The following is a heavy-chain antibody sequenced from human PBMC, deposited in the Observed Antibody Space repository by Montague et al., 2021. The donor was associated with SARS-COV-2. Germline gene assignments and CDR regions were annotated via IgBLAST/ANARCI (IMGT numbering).Heavy chain of an antibody. J-gene: IGHJ6*02. D-gene: IGHD1-26*01. CDR2: IDWDDDK. CDR1: GFSLTTSAMC. CDR3: ARSGQPAGNYAPLGYYGLDV. V-gene: IGHV2-70*11. Sequence: PPLVKPTQTLTLTCTFSGFSLTTSAMCVSWIRQPPGKAPGWLARIDWDDDKHYNAPLKTRLTISKDTSKNHVVLTMTNMDPVDTGTYYCARSGQPAGNYAPLGYYGLDVWGRGTTVIVSS.